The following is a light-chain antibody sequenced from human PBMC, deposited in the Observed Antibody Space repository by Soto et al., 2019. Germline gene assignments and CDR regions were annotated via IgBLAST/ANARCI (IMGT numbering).Light chain of an antibody. CDR1: QSVSSN. CDR2: GAS. J-gene: IGKJ2*01. V-gene: IGKV3-15*01. CDR3: QQYNNWPYT. Sequence: EIVMTQSPATLSVSPGERATLSCRASQSVSSNLAWYQQKPGQAPRLLIYGASTRATGIPARFSGSGSRTEFTLTISSLQSEDFAVYYCQQYNNWPYTFSQGTKLEIK.